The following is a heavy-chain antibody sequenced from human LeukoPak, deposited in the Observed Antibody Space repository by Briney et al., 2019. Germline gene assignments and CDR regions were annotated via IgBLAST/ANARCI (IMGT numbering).Heavy chain of an antibody. Sequence: GASVKVSCKASGYTFTSYGISWVRQAPGQGLEWMGWISAYNGNTNYAQKLQGRVTMTTDTSTSTAYMELRSLRSNDTAVYYCARPVKGAFFYYYMDVWGKGTTVIVSS. V-gene: IGHV1-18*01. D-gene: IGHD3-10*01. CDR2: ISAYNGNT. J-gene: IGHJ6*03. CDR1: GYTFTSYG. CDR3: ARPVKGAFFYYYMDV.